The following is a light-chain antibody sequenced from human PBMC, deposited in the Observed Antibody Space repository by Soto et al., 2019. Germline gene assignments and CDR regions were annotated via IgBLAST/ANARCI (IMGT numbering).Light chain of an antibody. CDR1: QSLSSY. CDR2: DAS. CDR3: QQRYNWPLT. V-gene: IGKV3-11*01. J-gene: IGKJ5*01. Sequence: EIVLTQSPATLSLSPGERATLCFRASQSLSSYLAWYQQKPGQAPRLLIYDASNRATGIPARFSGSGSGTDFALTISSLEPEDFAVYFCQQRYNWPLTFGQGTRLEIK.